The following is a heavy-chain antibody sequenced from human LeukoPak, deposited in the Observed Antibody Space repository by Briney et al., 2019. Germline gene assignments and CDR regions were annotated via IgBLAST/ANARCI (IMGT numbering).Heavy chain of an antibody. CDR1: GFTFSSYE. D-gene: IGHD2-2*01. CDR2: ISSSGSTI. J-gene: IGHJ6*04. V-gene: IGHV3-48*03. Sequence: GGSLRLSCAASGFTFSSYEMNWVRQAPGKGLEWVSYISSSGSTIYYTDSVKGRFTISRDNAKNSLYLQMNSLRAEDTAVYYCARDLAHCSSTSCYGYYYYGMDVWGKGTTVTVSS. CDR3: ARDLAHCSSTSCYGYYYYGMDV.